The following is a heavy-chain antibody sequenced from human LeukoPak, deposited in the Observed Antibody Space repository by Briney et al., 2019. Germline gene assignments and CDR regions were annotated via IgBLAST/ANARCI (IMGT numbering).Heavy chain of an antibody. CDR2: IRYDGSNK. V-gene: IGHV3-30*02. J-gene: IGHJ4*02. D-gene: IGHD6-13*01. CDR3: AKDYSSSWYRSLGY. Sequence: GGSLRLSCAASGFPFSSYGMHWVGKAPGKGLEGVEFIRYDGSNKYYADSVKGRFTISRDNSKNTLYLQMNSLRAEDTAVYYCAKDYSSSWYRSLGYWGQGTLVTVSS. CDR1: GFPFSSYG.